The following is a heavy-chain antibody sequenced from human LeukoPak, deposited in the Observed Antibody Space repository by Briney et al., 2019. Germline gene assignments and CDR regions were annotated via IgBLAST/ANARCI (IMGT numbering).Heavy chain of an antibody. Sequence: SETLSLTCTVSGGSVSSGSYYWSWIRQPPGKGLEWIGYIHYSGSTNYNPSLKSRVTISVDTSKNQFSLKLSSVTAADTAVYYCARALGPYYFDYWGQGTLVTVSS. J-gene: IGHJ4*02. CDR2: IHYSGST. V-gene: IGHV4-61*01. CDR3: ARALGPYYFDY. D-gene: IGHD3-16*01. CDR1: GGSVSSGSYY.